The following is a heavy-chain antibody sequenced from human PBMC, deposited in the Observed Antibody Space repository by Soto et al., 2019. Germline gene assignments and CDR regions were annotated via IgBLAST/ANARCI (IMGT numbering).Heavy chain of an antibody. J-gene: IGHJ5*02. CDR1: GYSISSGYY. CDR3: AREMSFLEWLLYNWFDP. D-gene: IGHD3-3*01. V-gene: IGHV4-38-2*02. Sequence: PSETLSLTCAVSGYSISSGYYWGWIRQPPGKGLEWIGSIYHSGSTYYNPSLKSRVTISVDTSKNQFSLKLSSVTAADTAVYYCAREMSFLEWLLYNWFDPWGQGTLVTVS. CDR2: IYHSGST.